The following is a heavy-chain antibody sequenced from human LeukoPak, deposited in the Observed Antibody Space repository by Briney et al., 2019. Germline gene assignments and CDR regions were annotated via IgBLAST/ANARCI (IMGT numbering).Heavy chain of an antibody. CDR3: ARASHSWTNILFDY. CDR2: INHSGST. D-gene: IGHD1/OR15-1a*01. V-gene: IGHV4-34*01. CDR1: GGSFSGYY. J-gene: IGHJ4*02. Sequence: SETLSLTCAVYGGSFSGYYWCWIRKPPGKGLEWIGEINHSGSTNYNPSLKSRVTISVDTSKNQFSLKLSSVTAADTAVYYCARASHSWTNILFDYWGQGTLVTVSS.